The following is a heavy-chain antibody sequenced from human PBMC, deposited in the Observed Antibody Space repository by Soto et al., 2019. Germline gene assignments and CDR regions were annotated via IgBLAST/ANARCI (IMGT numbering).Heavy chain of an antibody. J-gene: IGHJ4*02. D-gene: IGHD5-18*01. Sequence: PGGSLRLSCAASGFTVSSNYMSWVRQAPGKGLEWVSVIYSGGSTYYADSVKGRFTISRDNSKNTLYLQMNSLRAEDTAVYYRAREDRGYGPSYFDYWGQGTLVTVSS. CDR2: IYSGGST. CDR3: AREDRGYGPSYFDY. V-gene: IGHV3-53*01. CDR1: GFTVSSNY.